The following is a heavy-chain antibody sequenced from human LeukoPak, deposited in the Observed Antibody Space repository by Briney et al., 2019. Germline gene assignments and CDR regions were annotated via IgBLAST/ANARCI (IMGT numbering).Heavy chain of an antibody. CDR2: IYYSGIT. Sequence: SETLSLTCTVSGGSIGSQYWSLIRQPPGKGLEWIGYIYYSGITKYSPSLKSRVTISVDTSKNQFSLRLTSVTAADTAVYYCARTSYHYNSGDYGWYFDYWGQGTLVTVSA. CDR3: ARTSYHYNSGDYGWYFDY. J-gene: IGHJ4*02. CDR1: GGSIGSQY. V-gene: IGHV4-59*11. D-gene: IGHD3-10*01.